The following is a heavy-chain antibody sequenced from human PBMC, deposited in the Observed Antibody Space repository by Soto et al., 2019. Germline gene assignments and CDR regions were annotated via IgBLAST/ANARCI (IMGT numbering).Heavy chain of an antibody. D-gene: IGHD2-15*01. Sequence: PGGSLRLSCAASGFTVSSNYMSWVRQAPGKGLEWVSVIYSGGSTYYADSVKGRFTISRDNSKNTLYLQMNSLRAEDTAVYYCATAYRGRCLPHFDYWGQGTLVTVSS. CDR3: ATAYRGRCLPHFDY. CDR1: GFTVSSNY. J-gene: IGHJ4*02. CDR2: IYSGGST. V-gene: IGHV3-53*01.